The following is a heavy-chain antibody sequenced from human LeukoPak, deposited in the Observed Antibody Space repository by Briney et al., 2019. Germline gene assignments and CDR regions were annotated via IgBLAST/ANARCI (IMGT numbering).Heavy chain of an antibody. D-gene: IGHD3-22*01. V-gene: IGHV4-4*07. J-gene: IGHJ4*02. CDR1: GGSVTIYY. CDR2: IYASGST. CDR3: ARRIFYSSGSESPFDY. Sequence: SETLSLTCTVSGGSVTIYYWSWIRQPAGKGLEWIGRIYASGSTNYNPSLKSRITMSVDTSKNQFSLKLSSVTAADTAVYYCARRIFYSSGSESPFDYWGQGTLVTVSS.